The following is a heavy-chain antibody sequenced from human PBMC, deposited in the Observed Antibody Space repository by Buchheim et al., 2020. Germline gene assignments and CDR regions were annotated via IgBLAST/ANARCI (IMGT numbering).Heavy chain of an antibody. CDR2: MNPNSGNT. CDR1: GYTFTSYD. V-gene: IGHV1-8*01. CDR3: ARPLPAAIPYYYGMDV. Sequence: QVQLVQSGAEVKKPGASVTVSCKASGYTFTSYDINWVRQATGQGLEWMGWMNPNSGNTGYAQKFQGRVTLTRQTPISTASLELSSLRSEDTAVYYCARPLPAAIPYYYGMDVWGQGTT. J-gene: IGHJ6*02. D-gene: IGHD2-2*02.